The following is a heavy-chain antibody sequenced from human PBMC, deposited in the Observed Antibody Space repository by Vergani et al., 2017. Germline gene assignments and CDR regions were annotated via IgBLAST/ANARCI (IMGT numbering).Heavy chain of an antibody. Sequence: QVQLVQSGAEVKKPGASVKVSCKASGYTFTGYYMHWVRQAPGQGLEWMGWINPNSSGTNYAQKFQGRVTMTRDTSISTAYMELSRLRSDDTAVYYCARDILNIVVVPAANILGLDYWGQGTLVTVSS. CDR2: INPNSSGT. CDR3: ARDILNIVVVPAANILGLDY. J-gene: IGHJ4*02. D-gene: IGHD2-2*01. V-gene: IGHV1-2*02. CDR1: GYTFTGYY.